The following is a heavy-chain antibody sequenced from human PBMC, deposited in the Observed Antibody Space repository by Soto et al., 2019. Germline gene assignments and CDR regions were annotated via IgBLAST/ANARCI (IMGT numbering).Heavy chain of an antibody. CDR3: ARERAYSSSWYAFDI. J-gene: IGHJ3*02. Sequence: SETLSLTCTVSGGSISSSSYYWGWIRQPPGKELEWIGSIYYSGSTYYNPSLKSRVTISVDTTKNQFSLKLSSVTAADTAGYYCARERAYSSSWYAFDIWGQGTMVTVSS. V-gene: IGHV4-39*07. CDR2: IYYSGST. D-gene: IGHD6-13*01. CDR1: GGSISSSSYY.